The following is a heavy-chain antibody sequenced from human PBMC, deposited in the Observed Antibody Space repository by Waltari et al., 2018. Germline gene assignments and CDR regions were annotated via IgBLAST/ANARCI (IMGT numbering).Heavy chain of an antibody. D-gene: IGHD6-19*01. CDR3: ASGWYSSGWVTPWDY. J-gene: IGHJ4*02. Sequence: QVQLQQWGAGLLKPSETLSLTCAVYGGSFSGYYWSWIRQPPGKGLEWIGEINHSGSPNYHPSLKSRVTISVDTSKNQFSLKLRSVTAADTAVYYCASGWYSSGWVTPWDYWGQGTLVTVSS. CDR2: INHSGSP. CDR1: GGSFSGYY. V-gene: IGHV4-34*01.